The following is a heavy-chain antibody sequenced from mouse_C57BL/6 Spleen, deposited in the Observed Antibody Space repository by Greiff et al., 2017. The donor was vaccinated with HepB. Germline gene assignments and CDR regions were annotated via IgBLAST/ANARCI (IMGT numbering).Heavy chain of an antibody. CDR3: TYDGYYQAWFAY. J-gene: IGHJ3*01. Sequence: EVQVVESGGGLVQPGGSMKLSCVASGFTFSNYWMNWVRQSPEKGLEWVAQIRLKSDNYATHYAESVKGRFTISRDDSKSSVYLQMNNLRAEDTGIYYCTYDGYYQAWFAYWGQGTLVTVSA. CDR2: IRLKSDNYAT. D-gene: IGHD2-3*01. CDR1: GFTFSNYW. V-gene: IGHV6-3*01.